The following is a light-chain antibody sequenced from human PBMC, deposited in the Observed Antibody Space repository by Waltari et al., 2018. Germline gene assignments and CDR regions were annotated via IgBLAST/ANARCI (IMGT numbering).Light chain of an antibody. CDR1: QGISSY. Sequence: DIQWTPPPSFLSPSAGDQATITCRDPQGISSYLVWYQPKPGAAPKLLIHAASSLQSGVPSRFSGSGSGTEFTLTISSLQPEDFATYYCQQVNSYPLTFGAGTKVEIK. CDR2: AAS. V-gene: IGKV1-9*01. J-gene: IGKJ4*01. CDR3: QQVNSYPLT.